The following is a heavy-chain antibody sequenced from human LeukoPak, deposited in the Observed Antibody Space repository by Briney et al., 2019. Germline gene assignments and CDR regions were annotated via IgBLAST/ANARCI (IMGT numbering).Heavy chain of an antibody. D-gene: IGHD6-13*01. CDR2: IYYSGST. J-gene: IGHJ3*02. CDR1: GGSISSSSYS. CDR3: ARRIVAAGNDAFDI. V-gene: IGHV4-39*01. Sequence: PSETLSLTCTVSGGSISSSSYSWGWIRQPPGKGLEWIGSIYYSGSTFYNPSLKSRVTISVDTSKNQFSLKLSSVTAADTAIYYCARRIVAAGNDAFDIWGQGTMVTV.